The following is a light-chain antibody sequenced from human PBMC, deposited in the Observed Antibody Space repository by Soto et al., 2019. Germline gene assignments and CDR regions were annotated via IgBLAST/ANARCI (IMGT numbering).Light chain of an antibody. CDR3: QQYKSWPRT. Sequence: EIVMTQSPATLSVSPGEGATLSCRASQSVRTNLAWYQQKPGQAPRLLMSRASTRTTGVPARFSGGGSGTEFTLTISSLKSEDVAVYYCQQYKSWPRTFGQGTKVEIK. CDR2: RAS. V-gene: IGKV3-15*01. J-gene: IGKJ1*01. CDR1: QSVRTN.